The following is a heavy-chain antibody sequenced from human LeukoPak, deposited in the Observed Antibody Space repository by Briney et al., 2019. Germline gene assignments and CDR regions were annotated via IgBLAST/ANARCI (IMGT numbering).Heavy chain of an antibody. CDR1: GLTVSSNS. D-gene: IGHD4/OR15-4a*01. CDR3: ARRAGAYSHPYDY. CDR2: IYSGGST. J-gene: IGHJ4*02. Sequence: GGSLRLSRAASGLTVSSNSMSCVRQAPGKGLEWVSFIYSGGSTYYADSVKGRFTISRDNSKNTLYLQMNSLRADDTAVYYCARRAGAYSHPYDYWGQGTLVTVSS. V-gene: IGHV3-53*01.